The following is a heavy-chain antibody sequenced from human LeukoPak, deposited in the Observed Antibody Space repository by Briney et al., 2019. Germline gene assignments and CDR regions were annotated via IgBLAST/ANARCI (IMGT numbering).Heavy chain of an antibody. J-gene: IGHJ4*02. Sequence: SETLSLTCAVYGGSFSGYYWSWIRQPPGKGPEWIGEISHSGSTNYNPSLKSRVTISVDTSKNQFSLKLSSVTAADTAVYYCARARIAAAADYWGQGTLVTVSS. CDR1: GGSFSGYY. CDR3: ARARIAAAADY. CDR2: ISHSGST. D-gene: IGHD6-13*01. V-gene: IGHV4-34*01.